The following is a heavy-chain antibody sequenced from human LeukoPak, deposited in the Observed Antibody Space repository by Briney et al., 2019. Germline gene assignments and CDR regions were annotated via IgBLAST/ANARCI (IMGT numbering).Heavy chain of an antibody. J-gene: IGHJ4*02. CDR3: ARDAGYSLWDFDY. Sequence: GGSLRLSCAASGFTFSSCSMNWVRQAPGKGLEWVSSISSSSSYIYYADSVKGRFTISRDDAKNSLYLQMNSLRAEDTAVYYCARDAGYSLWDFDYWGQGTLVTVSS. CDR2: ISSSSSYI. D-gene: IGHD6-13*01. CDR1: GFTFSSCS. V-gene: IGHV3-21*01.